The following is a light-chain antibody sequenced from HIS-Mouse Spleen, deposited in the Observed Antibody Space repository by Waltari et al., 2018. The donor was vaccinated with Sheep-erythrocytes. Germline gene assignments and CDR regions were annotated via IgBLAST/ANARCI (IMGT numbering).Light chain of an antibody. V-gene: IGLV3-27*01. CDR1: VLAKHY. Sequence: SYELTQPSSLSVSPGQTARITCSGDVLAKHYARWFQQKPGQAPVLVIYKDSERPSGIPERFSGSSSGTTVTLTISGAQVEDEADYYCYSAADNNLVFGGGTKLTVL. CDR2: KDS. CDR3: YSAADNNLV. J-gene: IGLJ3*02.